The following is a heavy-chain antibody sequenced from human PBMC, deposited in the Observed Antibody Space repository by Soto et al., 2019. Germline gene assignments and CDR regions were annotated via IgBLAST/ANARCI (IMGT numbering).Heavy chain of an antibody. Sequence: QVQLVQSGAEVRKPGASVKVSCKASGYTFLSYAISWVRQAPGQGLEWMGWISPNSGNTNYAQKFQGRVTITADESTNTAYMDLSSLKSEDTAIYYCARGGSGYVWFNEFWGQGTLVTVSS. CDR1: GYTFLSYA. D-gene: IGHD3-22*01. J-gene: IGHJ4*02. V-gene: IGHV1-18*01. CDR2: ISPNSGNT. CDR3: ARGGSGYVWFNEF.